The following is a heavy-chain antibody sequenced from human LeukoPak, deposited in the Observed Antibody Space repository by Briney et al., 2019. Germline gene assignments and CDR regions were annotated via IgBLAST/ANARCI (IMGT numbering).Heavy chain of an antibody. D-gene: IGHD3-22*01. V-gene: IGHV4-61*02. CDR2: INTSGST. J-gene: IGHJ6*03. CDR1: GGSISSGNYF. CDR3: AGERVVVITYYYYNMDV. Sequence: SETLSLTCTVSGGSISSGNYFWSWIRQPAGKGLEWIGRINTSGSTNFDPSLKSRLTMSVDTSKNQFSLKLSSVTAADTAVYYCAGERVVVITYYYYNMDVWGKGTTVTVSS.